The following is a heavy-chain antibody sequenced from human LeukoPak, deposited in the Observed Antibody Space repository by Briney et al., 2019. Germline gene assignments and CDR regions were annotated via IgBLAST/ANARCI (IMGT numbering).Heavy chain of an antibody. CDR3: AKDRVGATTFDH. CDR2: ISGSGGST. D-gene: IGHD1-26*01. V-gene: IGHV3-23*01. J-gene: IGHJ4*02. CDR1: GFTFSSYA. Sequence: GGSLRLSCAASGFTFSSYAMSWVRQAPGRGLEWVSAISGSGGSTYYADSVKGRFTISRDNSKNTLYLQMNSLRAEDTAVYYCAKDRVGATTFDHWGQGTLVTVSS.